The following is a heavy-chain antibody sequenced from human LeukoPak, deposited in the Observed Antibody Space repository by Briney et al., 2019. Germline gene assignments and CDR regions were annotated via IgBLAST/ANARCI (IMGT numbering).Heavy chain of an antibody. V-gene: IGHV4-34*01. Sequence: PSETLSLTCAVYGGSFSGYYWSWIRQPPGKGLEWIGEINHSGSTNYNPSLKSRVTISVDTSKNQFSLKLSSVTAADTAVYYCARDGRPNYVWGSYRYSYYFDYWGQGTLVTVSS. CDR2: INHSGST. CDR3: ARDGRPNYVWGSYRYSYYFDY. CDR1: GGSFSGYY. J-gene: IGHJ4*02. D-gene: IGHD3-16*02.